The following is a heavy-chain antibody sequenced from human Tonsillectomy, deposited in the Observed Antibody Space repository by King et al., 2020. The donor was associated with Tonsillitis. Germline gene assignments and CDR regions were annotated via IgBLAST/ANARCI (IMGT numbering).Heavy chain of an antibody. V-gene: IGHV3-66*01. D-gene: IGHD3-22*01. Sequence: VQLVESGGGLVQPGGSLRLSCAASGFTVSSNYMSWVRQAPGKGLEGVSVIYSGGSTFYADSLKGRFAISRYNSKNTLYLQMNSLRAEATAVYYCARGYDYYDSSGYLDAFDIWGQGTMVTVSS. CDR2: IYSGGST. J-gene: IGHJ3*02. CDR1: GFTVSSNY. CDR3: ARGYDYYDSSGYLDAFDI.